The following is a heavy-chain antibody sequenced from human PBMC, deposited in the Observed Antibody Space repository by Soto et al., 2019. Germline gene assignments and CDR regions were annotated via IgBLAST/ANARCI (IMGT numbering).Heavy chain of an antibody. CDR3: AKSGPTNYFDD. Sequence: GGSLRLSCAASGFTFSTYAMNWVRQAPGKGLEWVSGLSGGGAFTYYADSVKGRFTISRDDSKNTLYLQMNSLRVDDTAVYYCAKSGPTNYFDDWGQGTPVTVSS. CDR1: GFTFSTYA. J-gene: IGHJ4*02. CDR2: LSGGGAFT. V-gene: IGHV3-23*01.